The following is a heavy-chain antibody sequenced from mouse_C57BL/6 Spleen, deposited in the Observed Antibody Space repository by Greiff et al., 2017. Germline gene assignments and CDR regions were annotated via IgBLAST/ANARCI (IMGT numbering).Heavy chain of an antibody. CDR2: IDPSDSYT. Sequence: QVQLQQPGAELVKPGASVKLSCKASGYTFTSYWMQWVKQRPGQGLEWIGEIDPSDSYTNYNQKFKGKATLTVDTSSSTAYMQLSSLTSEDSAVXYCARTPSTGGYFDVWGTGTTVTVSS. J-gene: IGHJ1*03. CDR3: ARTPSTGGYFDV. D-gene: IGHD1-1*01. V-gene: IGHV1-50*01. CDR1: GYTFTSYW.